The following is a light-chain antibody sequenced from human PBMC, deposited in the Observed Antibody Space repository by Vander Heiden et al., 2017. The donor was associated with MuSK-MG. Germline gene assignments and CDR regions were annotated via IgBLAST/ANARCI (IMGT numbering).Light chain of an antibody. J-gene: IGLJ3*02. V-gene: IGLV3-19*01. CDR1: SLKTYY. CDR2: GEN. Sequence: SSELTQDPAVSVALGQTVRITCQGDSLKTYYASWYQQKAGQAPVLVIYGENNRPSGIPDRFSGSNSGNTSSLTITGAQADEEADYHCFSRDTTTNHRMFGGGTKLTVL. CDR3: FSRDTTTNHRM.